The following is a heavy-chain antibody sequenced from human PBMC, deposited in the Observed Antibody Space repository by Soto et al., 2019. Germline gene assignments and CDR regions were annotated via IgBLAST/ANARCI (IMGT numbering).Heavy chain of an antibody. V-gene: IGHV3-23*04. D-gene: IGHD2-21*02. J-gene: IGHJ4*02. CDR1: GFTFSSYG. CDR3: AIGGAYCYGDCTRAH. CDR2: ISGSGVDT. Sequence: EVQVVQSGGGSVQPGGSLRLSCEASGFTFSSYGMTWVRQAPGKGLEWVAGISGSGVDTKYADSVKGRFIIARDNSMNKMYLQMNNLRLEDTAVYFCAIGGAYCYGDCTRAHWGQGTLVTVSS.